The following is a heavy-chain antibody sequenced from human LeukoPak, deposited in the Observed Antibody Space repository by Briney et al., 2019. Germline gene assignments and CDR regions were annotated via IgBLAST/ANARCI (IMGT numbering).Heavy chain of an antibody. Sequence: SETLSLTCTVSGGSIIGDYWSWIRQPAGKGLEWIGRIYGSGATTYNPSLKSRVTMSVDTSNNQFSLKLSSVTAADTAVYYCARGITGSTGFDYWGQGTPVAVSS. V-gene: IGHV4-4*07. J-gene: IGHJ4*02. CDR1: GGSIIGDY. CDR3: ARGITGSTGFDY. CDR2: IYGSGAT. D-gene: IGHD1-7*01.